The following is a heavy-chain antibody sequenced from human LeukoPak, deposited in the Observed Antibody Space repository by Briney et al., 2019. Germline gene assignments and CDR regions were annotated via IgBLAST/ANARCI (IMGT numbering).Heavy chain of an antibody. CDR1: GGSFSGYY. Sequence: TSETLSLTCAVYGGSFSGYYWSWIRQPPGKGLEWIGEINHSGSTNYNPSLKSRVTISVDTSKSQFSLKLSSVTAADTAVYYCARDTGYSSSWVYYYYYGMDVWGQGTTVTVSS. CDR3: ARDTGYSSSWVYYYYYGMDV. J-gene: IGHJ6*02. CDR2: INHSGST. V-gene: IGHV4-34*01. D-gene: IGHD6-13*01.